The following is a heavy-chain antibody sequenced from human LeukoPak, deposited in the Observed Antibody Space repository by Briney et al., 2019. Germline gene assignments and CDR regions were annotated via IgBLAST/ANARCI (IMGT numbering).Heavy chain of an antibody. Sequence: GRSLRLSCAASGFTFSSYAMHWVRQAPGKGLEWVAVISYDGSNKYYADSVKGRFTISRDNSKNTLYLQMNSLRAEDTAVYYCAMGPGPWFGDPWAFDIWGQGTMVTVSS. J-gene: IGHJ3*02. V-gene: IGHV3-30-3*01. CDR3: AMGPGPWFGDPWAFDI. CDR2: ISYDGSNK. D-gene: IGHD3-10*01. CDR1: GFTFSSYA.